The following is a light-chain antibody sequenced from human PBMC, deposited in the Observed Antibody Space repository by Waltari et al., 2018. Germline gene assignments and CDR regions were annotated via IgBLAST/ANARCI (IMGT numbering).Light chain of an antibody. V-gene: IGKV3-15*01. CDR2: GAS. J-gene: IGKJ2*01. CDR1: QSVTTN. CDR3: HQYNDGPPFN. Sequence: EIVMTQSPATLSVSPGERAILSCRASQSVTTNLAWYQQKPGQAPRLLIYGASTRPTDIPARFSGSGSGTEFTLTISSLQSEDCAVYYCHQYNDGPPFNFGQGTKLEIK.